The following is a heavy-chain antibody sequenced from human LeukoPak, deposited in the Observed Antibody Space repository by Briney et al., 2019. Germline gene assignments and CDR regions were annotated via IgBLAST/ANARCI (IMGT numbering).Heavy chain of an antibody. D-gene: IGHD3-22*01. CDR3: AREGAYYDSSGYYTPEFDY. V-gene: IGHV1-18*01. J-gene: IGHJ4*02. Sequence: KFQGRVTITRDTSTSTAYMELRSLRSDDTAVYYCAREGAYYDSSGYYTPEFDYWGQGTLVTVSS.